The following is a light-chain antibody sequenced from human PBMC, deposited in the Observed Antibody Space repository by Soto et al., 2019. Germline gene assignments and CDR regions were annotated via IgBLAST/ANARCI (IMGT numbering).Light chain of an antibody. V-gene: IGLV2-14*01. CDR2: DVS. J-gene: IGLJ1*01. CDR3: SSYTTSSTIV. CDR1: SSDVGGFNF. Sequence: QSALTQPASVSGSPGQSITISCTGTSSDVGGFNFVSWYQQPPGKAPKLMIYDVSHRPSGVSNRFSGSKSGNKASLTISGLQDEDEGDYYCSSYTTSSTIVFGTGTKLTVL.